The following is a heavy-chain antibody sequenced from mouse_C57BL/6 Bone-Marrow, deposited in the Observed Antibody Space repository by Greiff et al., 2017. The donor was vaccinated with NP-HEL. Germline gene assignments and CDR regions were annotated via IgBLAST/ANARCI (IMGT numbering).Heavy chain of an antibody. CDR1: GFTFSSYA. CDR3: ARDPDSSGFLFDY. CDR2: ISDGGSYT. Sequence: EVQGVESGGGLVKPGGSLKLSCAASGFTFSSYAMSWVRQTPEKRLEWVATISDGGSYTYYPDNVKGRFTISRDNAKNNLYLQLSHLKSEDTAMYYCARDPDSSGFLFDYWGQGTTLTVSS. D-gene: IGHD3-2*02. V-gene: IGHV5-4*01. J-gene: IGHJ2*01.